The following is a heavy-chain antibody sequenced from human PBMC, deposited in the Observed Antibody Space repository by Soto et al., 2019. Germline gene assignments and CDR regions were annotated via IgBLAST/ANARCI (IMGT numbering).Heavy chain of an antibody. CDR1: GFTFSDYT. CDR2: ISRSGIYL. V-gene: IGHV3-21*01. J-gene: IGHJ4*02. CDR3: ARDRYGDYRLES. D-gene: IGHD4-17*01. Sequence: EVQLVESGGGLAKPGGALRLSCAASGFTFSDYTMNWVRQAPGKGLEWVSSISRSGIYLYNVDSVKGRFTISRDNAENSVYLQLTRPGAEHTAVYHCARDRYGDYRLESWCQGTLVTVSS.